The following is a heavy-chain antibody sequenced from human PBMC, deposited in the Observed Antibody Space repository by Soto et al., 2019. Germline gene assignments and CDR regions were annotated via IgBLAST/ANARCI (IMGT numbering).Heavy chain of an antibody. CDR2: IRSRGEGGTA. V-gene: IGHV3-15*01. Sequence: GLVNPGGSLRLSCAASGFDFSNVWMYWVRQAPGKGLEWVGRIRSRGEGGTADLAAPVKGRFTISRDDSKDMLYLQMDSLEIDDTAVYYCTTDLPWSYGALAYWGQGTLVTVSS. CDR1: GFDFSNVW. J-gene: IGHJ4*02. D-gene: IGHD3-10*01. CDR3: TTDLPWSYGALAY.